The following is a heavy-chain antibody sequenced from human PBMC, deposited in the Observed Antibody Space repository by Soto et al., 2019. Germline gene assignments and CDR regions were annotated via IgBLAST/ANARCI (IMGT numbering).Heavy chain of an antibody. V-gene: IGHV4-38-2*02. CDR3: ERDGPGGFFDY. J-gene: IGHJ4*02. CDR2: IYHSGST. Sequence: SETLSLTCAVSGYSISSGYYWGWIRQPPGKGLEWIGSIYHSGSTYYNPSLKSRVTISVDTSKNQFSLKLSSVTAADTAVYYCERDGPGGFFDYWGQGTQVTVSS. D-gene: IGHD1-1*01. CDR1: GYSISSGYY.